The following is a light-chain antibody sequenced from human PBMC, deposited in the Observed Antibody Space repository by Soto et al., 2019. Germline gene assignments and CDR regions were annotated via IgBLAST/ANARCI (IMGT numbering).Light chain of an antibody. J-gene: IGKJ3*01. CDR3: QKYNSALFT. CDR2: AAS. V-gene: IGKV1-27*01. CDR1: QGISNY. Sequence: DIQMTQSPSSLSASVGDRVTITCRASQGISNYLAWYQQKPGKVPKLLIYAASTLQSGVPSRFSGSGYGTHFTLTISSLQPEDVASYYCQKYNSALFTFGPGTKVDIK.